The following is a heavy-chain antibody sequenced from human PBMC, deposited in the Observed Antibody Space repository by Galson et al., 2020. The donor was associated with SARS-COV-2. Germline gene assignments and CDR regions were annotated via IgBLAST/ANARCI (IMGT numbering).Heavy chain of an antibody. Sequence: ASETLSLTCTVSGGSISSYYWSWIRQPAGKGLEWIGRIYTSGSTNYNPSLKSRVTMSVDTSKNQFSLKLSSLTAADTAVYYGAGGGVRGVIGWYFDLWGRGTLVTVSS. V-gene: IGHV4-4*07. CDR3: AGGGVRGVIGWYFDL. D-gene: IGHD3-10*01. CDR1: GGSISSYY. J-gene: IGHJ2*01. CDR2: IYTSGST.